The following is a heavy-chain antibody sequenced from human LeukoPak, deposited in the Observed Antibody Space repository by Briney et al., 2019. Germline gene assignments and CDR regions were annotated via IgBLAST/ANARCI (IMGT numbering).Heavy chain of an antibody. Sequence: SETLSLTCTVSGGSISSYYWSWIRQPPGKGLEWIGYIYYSGSTNYNPSLKSRVTISVDTSKNQFSLKLSSVTAADTAVYYCARGPDYYDFWSGYYKLWGQGTLVTVSS. CDR3: ARGPDYYDFWSGYYKL. D-gene: IGHD3-3*01. CDR2: IYYSGST. V-gene: IGHV4-59*01. CDR1: GGSISSYY. J-gene: IGHJ4*02.